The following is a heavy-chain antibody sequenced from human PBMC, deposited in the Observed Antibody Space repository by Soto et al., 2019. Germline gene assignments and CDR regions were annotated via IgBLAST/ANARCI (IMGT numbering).Heavy chain of an antibody. CDR1: GFTFSDYS. D-gene: IGHD1-26*01. CDR2: ISNCATYI. Sequence: EVQLVESGGGLVKPGGSLRLSCEASGFTFSDYSMNWVRQAPGKGLEWVSSISNCATYIFYADSVKGRFTISRDNAKNSLYLQMNSLRAEDTAVYYCARAEVVSSGAFDIWGQGTMVTVSS. J-gene: IGHJ3*02. V-gene: IGHV3-21*01. CDR3: ARAEVVSSGAFDI.